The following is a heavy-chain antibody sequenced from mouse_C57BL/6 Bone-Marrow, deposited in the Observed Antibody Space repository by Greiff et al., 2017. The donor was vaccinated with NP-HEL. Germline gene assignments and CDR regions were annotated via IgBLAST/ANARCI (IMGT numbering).Heavy chain of an antibody. CDR3: AREKYYYGSSYVPYAMDY. J-gene: IGHJ4*01. Sequence: EVKLMESGAELVRPGSSVKMSCKTSGYTFTSYGINWVKQRPGQGLEWIGYIYIGNGYTEYNEKFKGKATLTSDTSSSTAYMQLSSLTSEDSAIYFCAREKYYYGSSYVPYAMDYWGQGTSVTVSS. CDR1: GYTFTSYG. V-gene: IGHV1-58*01. D-gene: IGHD1-1*01. CDR2: IYIGNGYT.